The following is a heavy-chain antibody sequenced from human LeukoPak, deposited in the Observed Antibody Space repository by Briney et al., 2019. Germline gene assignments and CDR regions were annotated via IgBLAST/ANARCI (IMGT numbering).Heavy chain of an antibody. CDR3: ARGPVGEAYGDYEYYFDY. J-gene: IGHJ4*02. CDR2: IYHSGST. Sequence: SGTLSLTCAVSGGSISSGGYSWSWIRQPPGKGLEWIGYIYHSGSTYYNPSLKSRVTISVDRSKNQFSLKLSSVTAADTAVYYCARGPVGEAYGDYEYYFDYWGQGTLVTVSS. CDR1: GGSISSGGYS. D-gene: IGHD4-17*01. V-gene: IGHV4-30-2*01.